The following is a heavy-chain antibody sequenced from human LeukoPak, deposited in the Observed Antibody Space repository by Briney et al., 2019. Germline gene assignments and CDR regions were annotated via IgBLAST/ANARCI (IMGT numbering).Heavy chain of an antibody. CDR3: ARASPNYYGSGSYYPDY. D-gene: IGHD3-10*01. Sequence: PSETLSLTCVVSGGSISSGGYSWTWIRQPPGKGLEWIGYIYYSGSTNYNPSLKSRVTISVDTSKNQFSLKLSSVTAADTAVYYCARASPNYYGSGSYYPDYWGQGTLVTVSS. J-gene: IGHJ4*02. V-gene: IGHV4-61*08. CDR2: IYYSGST. CDR1: GGSISSGGYS.